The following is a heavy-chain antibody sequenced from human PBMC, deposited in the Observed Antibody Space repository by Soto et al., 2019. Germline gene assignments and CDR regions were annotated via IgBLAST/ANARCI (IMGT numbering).Heavy chain of an antibody. D-gene: IGHD2-2*01. CDR3: AKMSSSSEDFDI. V-gene: IGHV5-51*01. J-gene: IGHJ3*02. CDR1: GYSFTGHW. CDR2: IYPGDSDT. Sequence: EVQLVQSGAEVKKPGESLKISCKGSGYSFTGHWIGWVRQMPGKGLEWMVIIYPGDSDTRYSPSLQGHVTISADNSSSTAYLQRSSLKASDTAIYYCAKMSSSSEDFDIWGQVTMVTVSS.